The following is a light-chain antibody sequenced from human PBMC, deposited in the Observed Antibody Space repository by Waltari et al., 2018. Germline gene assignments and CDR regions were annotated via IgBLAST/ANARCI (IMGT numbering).Light chain of an antibody. CDR3: QKYVNLPAT. CDR1: QSVSKY. CDR2: DAY. Sequence: EIVLTQSPGTLSLSPGERATLSCRASQSVSKYLAWYKQRPGQAPRLLIYDAYIRATGIPDRFSGSGSGTDFSLTISRLEPEDFAVYYCQKYVNLPATFGQGTKVEIK. J-gene: IGKJ1*01. V-gene: IGKV3-20*01.